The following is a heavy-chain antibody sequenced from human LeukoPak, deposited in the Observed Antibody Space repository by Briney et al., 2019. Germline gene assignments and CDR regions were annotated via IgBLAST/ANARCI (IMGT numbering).Heavy chain of an antibody. Sequence: SETLSLTCTVSGGSISSYYWRWLRQPPGKELEWSGYIYYSESTNYNPSLKSRDTISVDTSKNEVSLKLSSVTAADTAVYYCARTTWDIVVVPAATDIYYMDVWGKGTTVTVSS. CDR2: IYYSEST. CDR3: ARTTWDIVVVPAATDIYYMDV. J-gene: IGHJ6*03. CDR1: GGSISSYY. V-gene: IGHV4-59*08. D-gene: IGHD2-2*01.